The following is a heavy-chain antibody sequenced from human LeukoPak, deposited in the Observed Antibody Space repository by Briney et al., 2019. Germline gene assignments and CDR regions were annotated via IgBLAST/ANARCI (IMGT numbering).Heavy chain of an antibody. CDR2: IYTSGST. CDR3: ARDNPYITQNWFDP. CDR1: GGSISSYY. V-gene: IGHV4-4*07. D-gene: IGHD3-10*01. J-gene: IGHJ5*02. Sequence: SETLSLTCTVSGGSISSYYWSWIRQPAGKGLEWIGRIYTSGSTNYNPSLKSRVTMSVDTSKNQFSLKLSSVTAADTAVYYCARDNPYITQNWFDPWGQGTLVTVSS.